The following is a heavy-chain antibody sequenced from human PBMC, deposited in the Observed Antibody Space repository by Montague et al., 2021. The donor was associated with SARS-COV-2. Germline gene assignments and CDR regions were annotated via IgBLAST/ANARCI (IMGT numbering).Heavy chain of an antibody. Sequence: CAISGDSVSSNNAAWNWIRQSPSRGLEWRGRTCYRSEWYFDYAISLRGVITINPDTSKNQFSLQLDSVTLDETAVCYCARYSYSGTYFGLTDAFDIWGQGTLVTVSS. CDR1: GDSVSSNNAA. CDR3: ARYSYSGTYFGLTDAFDI. D-gene: IGHD1-26*01. J-gene: IGHJ3*02. V-gene: IGHV6-1*01. CDR2: TCYRSEWYF.